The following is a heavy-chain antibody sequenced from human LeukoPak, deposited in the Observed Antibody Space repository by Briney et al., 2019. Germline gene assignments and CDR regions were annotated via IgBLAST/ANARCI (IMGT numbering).Heavy chain of an antibody. Sequence: GVSLRLSCAASGFTFDDYAMHWVRQAPGKGLEWVSGISRNSGSIGYADSVKGRFTISRDNAKNSLYLQMNSLRAEDTALYYCAKGPDYYYYGMDVWGQGTTVTVSS. V-gene: IGHV3-9*01. CDR3: AKGPDYYYYGMDV. CDR2: ISRNSGSI. CDR1: GFTFDDYA. J-gene: IGHJ6*02.